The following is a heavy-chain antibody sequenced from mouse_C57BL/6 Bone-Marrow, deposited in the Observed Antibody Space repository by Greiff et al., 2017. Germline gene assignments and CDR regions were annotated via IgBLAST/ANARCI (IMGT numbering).Heavy chain of an antibody. CDR1: GYTFTSYW. CDR2: IYPSDSET. V-gene: IGHV1-52*01. J-gene: IGHJ2*01. CDR3: ARLTGYDRRCY. Sequence: QVQLQQPGAELVRPGSSVKMSCKVSGYTFTSYWMHWVKQRPIQGLEWIGNIYPSDSETHYNQKFKDKATFTVDKSSSTAYMQISSLTAEYSAVYYCARLTGYDRRCYGGQGTTLTVSS. D-gene: IGHD2-3*01.